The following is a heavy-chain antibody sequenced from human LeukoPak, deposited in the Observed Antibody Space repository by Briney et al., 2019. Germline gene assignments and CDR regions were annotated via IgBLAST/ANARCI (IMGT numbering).Heavy chain of an antibody. CDR1: GFTFSSYW. Sequence: GGSLRLSCAASGFTFSSYWMHWVRQAPGKGLVWVSRINSDGSSTSYADSVKGRFTISRDNAKNTLYLQMNSLRAEDTAVYYCARGAGTTVKGYYYYYMYVWGKGTTVTVSS. D-gene: IGHD1-7*01. J-gene: IGHJ6*03. CDR3: ARGAGTTVKGYYYYYMYV. V-gene: IGHV3-74*01. CDR2: INSDGSST.